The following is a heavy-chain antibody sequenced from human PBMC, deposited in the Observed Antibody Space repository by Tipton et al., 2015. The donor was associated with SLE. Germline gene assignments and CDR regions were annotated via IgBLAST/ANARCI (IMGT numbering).Heavy chain of an antibody. CDR1: GGSISSYY. J-gene: IGHJ5*02. V-gene: IGHV4-59*01. D-gene: IGHD1-26*01. CDR2: IYYSGTT. CDR3: AREGDLSNRPDWFDP. Sequence: GLVKPSETLSLICTVSGGSISSYYWSWIRQPPGKGLEWIGYIYYSGTTNYNPSLKSRVTMSVDTSKNQFSLKLSSVTAADTAVYYCAREGDLSNRPDWFDPWGQGTLVTVSS.